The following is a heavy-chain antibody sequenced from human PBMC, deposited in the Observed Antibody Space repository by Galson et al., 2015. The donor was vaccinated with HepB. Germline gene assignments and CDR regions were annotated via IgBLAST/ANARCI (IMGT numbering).Heavy chain of an antibody. V-gene: IGHV3-23*01. CDR2: ISGSGGST. CDR3: ARDFLEMANRLTPETYYYYYGMDV. D-gene: IGHD5-24*01. CDR1: GFTFSSYA. J-gene: IGHJ6*02. Sequence: SLRLSCAASGFTFSSYAMSWVRQAPGKGLEWVSAISGSGGSTYYADSVKGRFTISRDNSKNTLYLQMNSLRAEDTAVYYCARDFLEMANRLTPETYYYYYGMDVWGQGTTVTVSS.